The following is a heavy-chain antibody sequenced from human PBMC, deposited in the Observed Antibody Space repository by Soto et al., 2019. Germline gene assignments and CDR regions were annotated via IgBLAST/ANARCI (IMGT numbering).Heavy chain of an antibody. CDR2: VYYSGNT. V-gene: IGHV4-59*01. D-gene: IGHD6-13*01. CDR3: ARKGAAASYAHYDMDV. J-gene: IGHJ6*03. CDR1: GGSLSPYY. Sequence: QVQLQESGPGLVKPSETLSLTCTVSGGSLSPYYWSWIRQPPGKGLEWIGYVYYSGNTNYNPSLESRVTISVDTSRNRFSLNLTSATDADTAVYYCARKGAAASYAHYDMDVWGRGTAVTVSS.